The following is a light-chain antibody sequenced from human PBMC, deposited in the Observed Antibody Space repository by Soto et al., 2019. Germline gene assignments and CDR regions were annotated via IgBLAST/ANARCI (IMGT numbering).Light chain of an antibody. J-gene: IGLJ1*01. Sequence: QSVLTQPPSVSGSPGQSVTISCTGTSTDFVGYNRVSWYQQPPGTAPKLMIYKVSKRPSGVPDRFSGSKSGNTASLTISGLQAADEADYYCSLYTSENAYVFGTGTKVTVL. V-gene: IGLV2-18*01. CDR2: KVS. CDR1: STDFVGYNR. CDR3: SLYTSENAYV.